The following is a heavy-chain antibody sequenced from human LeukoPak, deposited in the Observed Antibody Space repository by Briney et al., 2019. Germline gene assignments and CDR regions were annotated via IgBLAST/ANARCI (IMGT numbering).Heavy chain of an antibody. D-gene: IGHD4-17*01. V-gene: IGHV3-53*01. CDR3: ARRAGEYSHPYDY. Sequence: GSLRLSFTVSGFTVSSKSMSWVRPAPGEGLEGGSFIYSGGNTHYSNSVKGRFTISRDNSKNTLYLQMNSLRAEDTAVYYWARRAGEYSHPYDYWGQGTLVTVSS. CDR1: GFTVSSKS. CDR2: IYSGGNT. J-gene: IGHJ4*02.